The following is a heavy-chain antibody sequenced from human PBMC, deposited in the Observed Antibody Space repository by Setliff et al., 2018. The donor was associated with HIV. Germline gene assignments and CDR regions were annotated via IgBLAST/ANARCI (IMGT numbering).Heavy chain of an antibody. CDR1: GGSISSSSYY. CDR3: ASRYHYYDSSGYYRQGAFDI. V-gene: IGHV4-39*01. D-gene: IGHD3-22*01. CDR2: IYYSGST. Sequence: PSETLSLTCIVSGGSISSSSYYWGWIRQPPGKGLEWIGSIYYSGSTYYNPSLKSRVTISVDTSKNQFSLKLSSVTAADTAVYYCASRYHYYDSSGYYRQGAFDIWGQGTMVTVSS. J-gene: IGHJ3*02.